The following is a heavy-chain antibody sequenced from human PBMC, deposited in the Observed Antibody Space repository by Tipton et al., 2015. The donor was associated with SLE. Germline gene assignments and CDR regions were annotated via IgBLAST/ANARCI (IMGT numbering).Heavy chain of an antibody. J-gene: IGHJ3*02. CDR2: IYSSGST. V-gene: IGHV4-61*02. CDR1: GGSISFGSYY. CDR3: ARGGLYETSAYSVGFDI. Sequence: LRLSCSVSGGSISFGSYYWSWLRQPPGKGLEWIGRIYSSGSTNYKSSLQSRVTISLDTSNNQFSLRLHSVTVADTAVYYCARGGLYETSAYSVGFDIWSQGTLVTVSP. D-gene: IGHD3-22*01.